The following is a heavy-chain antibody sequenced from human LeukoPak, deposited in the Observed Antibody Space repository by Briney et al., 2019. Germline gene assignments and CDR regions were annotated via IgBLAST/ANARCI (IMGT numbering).Heavy chain of an antibody. J-gene: IGHJ4*02. CDR1: GYTFTGYY. V-gene: IGHV1-2*02. CDR2: INPNSGGT. Sequence: ASVKVSCKASGYTFTGYYMHWVRQAPGQGLEWMGWINPNSGGTNYAQKLQGRVTMTTDTSTSTAYMELRSLRSDDTAVYYCARDWDYYGSQDYWGQGTLVTVSS. CDR3: ARDWDYYGSQDY. D-gene: IGHD3-10*01.